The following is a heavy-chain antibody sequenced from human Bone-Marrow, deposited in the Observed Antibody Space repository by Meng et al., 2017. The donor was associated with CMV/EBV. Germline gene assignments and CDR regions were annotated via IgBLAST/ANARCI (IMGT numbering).Heavy chain of an antibody. CDR3: AREERWLKTDY. V-gene: IGHV3-30*02. Sequence: GESLKISCAASGFTFSSYAMHWVRQAPGKGLEWVANIRFDGTNKYHADSVKGRFTISRDNSKNTLYLQMNSLRAEDTAVYYCAREERWLKTDYWGQGTLVTVSS. J-gene: IGHJ4*02. CDR1: GFTFSSYA. CDR2: IRFDGTNK. D-gene: IGHD5-24*01.